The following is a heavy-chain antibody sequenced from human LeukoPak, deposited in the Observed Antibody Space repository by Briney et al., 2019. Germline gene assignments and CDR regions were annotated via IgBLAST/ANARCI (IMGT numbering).Heavy chain of an antibody. J-gene: IGHJ6*04. V-gene: IGHV3-30*03. CDR3: ARAAAGSYGMDV. CDR1: GFTFSSYG. CDR2: ISYDGSSK. D-gene: IGHD6-13*01. Sequence: PGGSLRLSCAASGFTFSSYGMHWVRQAPGKGLEWVAVISYDGSSKYYADSVKGRFTISRDNSKNTLYLQMNSLRAEDTAVYYCARAAAGSYGMDVWSKGTTVTVSS.